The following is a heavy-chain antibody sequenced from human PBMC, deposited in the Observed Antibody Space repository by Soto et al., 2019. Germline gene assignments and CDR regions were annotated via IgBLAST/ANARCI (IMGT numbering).Heavy chain of an antibody. D-gene: IGHD1-26*01. Sequence: KPAETLSLTCTVSGCSISSHYWSWVRQAPGKGLEWIGHIYYRGSTTYNPSLRRRSTISVDTSNNQFSLKLNSVTTADTAVYYCARDGREASGMDVWGQGTKVTVSS. CDR2: IYYRGST. CDR1: GCSISSHY. J-gene: IGHJ6*02. CDR3: ARDGREASGMDV. V-gene: IGHV4-59*11.